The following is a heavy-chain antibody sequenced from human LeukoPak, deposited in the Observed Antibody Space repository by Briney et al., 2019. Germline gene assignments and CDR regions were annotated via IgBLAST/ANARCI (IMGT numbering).Heavy chain of an antibody. CDR2: ISWDSDNI. Sequence: GRSLRLSCAASGFKFDDYAMHWVRQAPGKGLEWVSGISWDSDNIDYADSVKGRVTISRDNAKNSLHLQMDSLRAEDTALYFCAKGIALTYYYHSGGQPSMVYDAFDLWGQGTMVTVSS. J-gene: IGHJ3*01. D-gene: IGHD3-22*01. V-gene: IGHV3-9*01. CDR3: AKGIALTYYYHSGGQPSMVYDAFDL. CDR1: GFKFDDYA.